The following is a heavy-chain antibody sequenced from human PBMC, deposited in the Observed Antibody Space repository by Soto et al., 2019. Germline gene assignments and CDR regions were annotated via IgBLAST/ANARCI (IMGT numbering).Heavy chain of an antibody. D-gene: IGHD3-22*01. J-gene: IGHJ4*02. Sequence: GSLRLSCAASGFTFSSYGMHWVRQAPGKGLEWVAVISYDGSNKYYADSVKGRFTISRDNSKNTLYLQMNSLRAEDTAVYYCAKAYYYDSSGYYSHYFDYWGQGTLVTVSS. V-gene: IGHV3-30*18. CDR2: ISYDGSNK. CDR1: GFTFSSYG. CDR3: AKAYYYDSSGYYSHYFDY.